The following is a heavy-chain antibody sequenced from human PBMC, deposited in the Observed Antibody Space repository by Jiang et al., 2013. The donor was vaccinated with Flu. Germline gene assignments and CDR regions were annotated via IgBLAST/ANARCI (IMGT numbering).Heavy chain of an antibody. CDR1: GYSFTSYW. V-gene: IGHV5-51*01. CDR3: ARHIFPGKGEGAALAKDY. CDR2: IYPGDSDT. J-gene: IGHJ4*02. D-gene: IGHD6-6*01. Sequence: GAEVKKPGESLKISCKGSGYSFTSYWIGWVRQMPGKGLEWMGIIYPGDSDTRYSPSFQGQVTISADKSISTAYLQWSSLKASDTAMYYCARHIFPGKGEGAALAKDYWGQGTLVTVSS.